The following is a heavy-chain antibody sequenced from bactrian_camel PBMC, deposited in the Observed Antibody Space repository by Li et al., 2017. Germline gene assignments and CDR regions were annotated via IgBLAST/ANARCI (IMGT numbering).Heavy chain of an antibody. D-gene: IGHD3*01. CDR1: GFTFSSYW. CDR2: INSGGGTT. V-gene: IGHV3S25*01. Sequence: QLVESGGGLVQPGGSLRLSCAASGFTFSSYWMYWVPQAQGKGLEWVSSINSGGGTTYYADSVKGRFTISRDNAENTVYLQMNSLKIEDTAVYYCALGSSRQATMTARGKGTQVTVS. J-gene: IGHJ4*01.